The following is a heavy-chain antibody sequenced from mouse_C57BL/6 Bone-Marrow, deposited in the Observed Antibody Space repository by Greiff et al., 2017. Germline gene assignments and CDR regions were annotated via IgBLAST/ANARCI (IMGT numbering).Heavy chain of an antibody. J-gene: IGHJ1*03. CDR2: INPSNGGT. CDR3: ASPYYCGSSWYFDV. Sequence: VQLQQPGTELVKPGASVKLSCKASGYTFTSYWMHWVTQRPGQGLEWIGNINPSNGGTNYNEKFKSKATLTVDKSSSTAFRQLSSLTSEDSAVYYCASPYYCGSSWYFDVWGTGTTVTVSS. CDR1: GYTFTSYW. D-gene: IGHD1-1*01. V-gene: IGHV1-53*01.